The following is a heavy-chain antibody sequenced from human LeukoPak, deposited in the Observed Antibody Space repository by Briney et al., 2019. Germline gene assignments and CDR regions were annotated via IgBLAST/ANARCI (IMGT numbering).Heavy chain of an antibody. V-gene: IGHV3-21*01. CDR2: ISSSSSYI. CDR1: GFTFSSYS. D-gene: IGHD7-27*01. CDR3: ARDSITGDDAFDI. J-gene: IGHJ3*02. Sequence: GGPLRLSCAASGFTFSSYSMNWVRQAPGKGLEWVSSISSSSSYIYYADSVKGRFTISRDNAKNSLYLQMNSLRAEDTAVYYCARDSITGDDAFDIWGQGTMVTVSS.